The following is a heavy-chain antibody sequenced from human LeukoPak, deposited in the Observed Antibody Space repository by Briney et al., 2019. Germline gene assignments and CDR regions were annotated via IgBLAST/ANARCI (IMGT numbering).Heavy chain of an antibody. J-gene: IGHJ3*01. Sequence: GGSLRLSCAASGFTFSNYEMNWVRQAPGKGLEWISHISNIGDIIHYADSVEGRFTISRDNAKNSLYLQMNNLRADDTAVYYCARDMEPDAFDFWGQGTMVTVSS. V-gene: IGHV3-48*03. CDR2: ISNIGDII. CDR3: ARDMEPDAFDF. D-gene: IGHD1-1*01. CDR1: GFTFSNYE.